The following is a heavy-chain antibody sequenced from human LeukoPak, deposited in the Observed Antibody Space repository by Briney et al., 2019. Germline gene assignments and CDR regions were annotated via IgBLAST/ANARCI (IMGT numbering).Heavy chain of an antibody. J-gene: IGHJ4*02. Sequence: SETLSLTCTVSGDSISNYYWSWIRQPAGKGLEWIGRIYTSGSTNYNPSLKSRVTMSVDTSKNQFPLKLSSVTAADTAVYYCARVSLVRGAPDYYFDYWGQGTLVTVSS. D-gene: IGHD3-10*01. CDR2: IYTSGST. V-gene: IGHV4-4*07. CDR3: ARVSLVRGAPDYYFDY. CDR1: GDSISNYY.